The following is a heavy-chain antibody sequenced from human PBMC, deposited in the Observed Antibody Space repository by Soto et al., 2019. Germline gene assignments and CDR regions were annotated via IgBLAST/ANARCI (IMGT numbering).Heavy chain of an antibody. V-gene: IGHV3-21*01. D-gene: IGHD2-21*01. J-gene: IGHJ3*02. CDR3: PRVGLGWVFDS. CDR2: ISSSSSYI. CDR1: GLPFLSYS. Sequence: GASLRLSCAAAGLPFLSYSMNWVRPAPGPGLEWVSSISSSSSYIYYADSVKGRFTISRDNAKNSLYLPMNSLRAEDTAVYYRPRVGLGWVFDSCGQGTMVTV.